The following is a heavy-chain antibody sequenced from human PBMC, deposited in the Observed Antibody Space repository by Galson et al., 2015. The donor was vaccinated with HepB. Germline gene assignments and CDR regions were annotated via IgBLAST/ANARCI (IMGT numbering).Heavy chain of an antibody. Sequence: SLRLSCAASGFTFSDYYMSRIRQAPGKGLEWVSYISSSGSTIYYADSVKGRFTISRDNSKNTLDLQMNSLRAEDTAVYYCAKASRGSCYSGSPEWGQGTTVTVSS. CDR2: ISSSGSTI. CDR1: GFTFSDYY. CDR3: AKASRGSCYSGSPE. J-gene: IGHJ6*02. D-gene: IGHD2-15*01. V-gene: IGHV3-11*01.